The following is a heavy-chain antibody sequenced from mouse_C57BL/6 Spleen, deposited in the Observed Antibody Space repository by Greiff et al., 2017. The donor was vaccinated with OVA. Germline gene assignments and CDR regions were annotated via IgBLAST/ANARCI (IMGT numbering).Heavy chain of an antibody. D-gene: IGHD2-2*01. CDR2: INPNNGGT. Sequence: VQLQQSGPELVKPGASVKISCKASGYTFTDYYMNWVKQSHGKSLEWIGDINPNNGGTSYNQKFKGKATLTVDKSSSTAYMALRSLTSEDSAVYYCASGAGYDGGSYFDYWGQGTTLTVSS. CDR1: GYTFTDYY. J-gene: IGHJ2*01. V-gene: IGHV1-26*01. CDR3: ASGAGYDGGSYFDY.